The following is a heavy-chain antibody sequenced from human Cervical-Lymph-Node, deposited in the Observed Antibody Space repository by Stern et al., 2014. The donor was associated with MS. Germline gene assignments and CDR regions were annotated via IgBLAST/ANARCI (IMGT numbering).Heavy chain of an antibody. CDR3: AREALLGGNYYALDV. J-gene: IGHJ6*02. CDR1: GGTFSSYT. D-gene: IGHD2-15*01. CDR2: STPIFGTA. Sequence: VPLEESGAEVKKPGSSVKVSCKAFGGTFSSYTMSWVRQAPGQGLEWMGRSTPIFGTANYAQKFQDRVTNTADKFTSTAYMALNSLRSEDTAVYYCAREALLGGNYYALDVWGQGTRVTVSS. V-gene: IGHV1-69*06.